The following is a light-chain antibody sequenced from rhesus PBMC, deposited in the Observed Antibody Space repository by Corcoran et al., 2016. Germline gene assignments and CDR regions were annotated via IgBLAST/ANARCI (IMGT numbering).Light chain of an antibody. CDR3: QQYYSYPHS. V-gene: IGKV1-46*01. Sequence: DIQMTQSPSSLSASVGDTVTITCRASQSLSSSLAWYQQKPGKAPKLLIYSASSLQSGVPSRFSGIKSVTDFTLPISILQPEDIASYYCQQYYSYPHSFGQGTKVEIK. J-gene: IGKJ2*01. CDR1: QSLSSS. CDR2: SAS.